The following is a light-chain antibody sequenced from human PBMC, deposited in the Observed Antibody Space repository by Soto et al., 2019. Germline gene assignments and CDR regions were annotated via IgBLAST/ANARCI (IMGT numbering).Light chain of an antibody. Sequence: EIVLTQSPGTLSLSPGERATLSCRASQSFTSTSLAWYQQKPGQAPRLLIYGASRRAAGIPDRFSGSGSGTYFTLTISRLESEDIAVYYCQQYDSSPRTFGQGTRVEIK. J-gene: IGKJ1*01. V-gene: IGKV3-20*01. CDR2: GAS. CDR3: QQYDSSPRT. CDR1: QSFTSTS.